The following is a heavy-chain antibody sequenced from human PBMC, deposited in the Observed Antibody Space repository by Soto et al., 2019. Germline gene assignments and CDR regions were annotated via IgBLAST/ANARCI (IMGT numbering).Heavy chain of an antibody. CDR2: IYSAGNT. Sequence: LRLSCAASGFTVSSNYMSWVRQAPGKGLEWISIIYSAGNTYYADSVKGRFTISRDNSKNTLYLQMNSLGAEDTAVYYCARDFVVGGPTINYYYGMDVWGQGTMVTVSS. J-gene: IGHJ6*02. D-gene: IGHD1-26*01. CDR1: GFTVSSNY. V-gene: IGHV3-66*01. CDR3: ARDFVVGGPTINYYYGMDV.